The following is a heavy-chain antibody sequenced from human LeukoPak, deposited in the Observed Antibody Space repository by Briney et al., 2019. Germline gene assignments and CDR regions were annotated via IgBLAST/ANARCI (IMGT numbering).Heavy chain of an antibody. Sequence: GGSLRLFCAASGFTFSSYWMHWVRQAPGKGLVWVLGSDSDGSSASYADSVKGRFTISRDNAKNTLYLQMNSLRAEDTAVYYCARAGDSSGYVGRGYIWGQGTMVTVSS. D-gene: IGHD3-22*01. CDR2: SDSDGSSA. V-gene: IGHV3-74*01. CDR3: ARAGDSSGYVGRGYI. CDR1: GFTFSSYW. J-gene: IGHJ3*02.